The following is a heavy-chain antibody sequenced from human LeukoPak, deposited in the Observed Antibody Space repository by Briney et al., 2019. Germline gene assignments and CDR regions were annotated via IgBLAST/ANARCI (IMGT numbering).Heavy chain of an antibody. CDR2: MNPNSGNT. CDR1: VYTFTSYD. CDR3: AIQNYDYVWGSYRYVY. D-gene: IGHD3-16*02. V-gene: IGHV1-8*01. J-gene: IGHJ4*02. Sequence: ASVKVTCKASVYTFTSYDINWVRQATGQGLDWMGWMNPNSGNTGYAQKFQGRVTMTRNTSISTAYMELSSLRSEDTAVYYCAIQNYDYVWGSYRYVYWRQGTLVTVSS.